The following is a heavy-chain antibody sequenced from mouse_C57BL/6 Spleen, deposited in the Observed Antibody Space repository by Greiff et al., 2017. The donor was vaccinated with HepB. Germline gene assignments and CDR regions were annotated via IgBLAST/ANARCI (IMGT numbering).Heavy chain of an antibody. CDR1: GYAFSSSW. D-gene: IGHD3-2*02. V-gene: IGHV1-82*01. Sequence: QVQLQQSGPELVKPGASVKISCKASGYAFSSSWMNWVKQRPGQGLEWIGRIYPGDGDTNYNGKFKGKATLTADKSSSTAYMQLSSLTSEDSAVYFCARAISDYFDYWGQGTTLTVSS. CDR2: IYPGDGDT. J-gene: IGHJ2*01. CDR3: ARAISDYFDY.